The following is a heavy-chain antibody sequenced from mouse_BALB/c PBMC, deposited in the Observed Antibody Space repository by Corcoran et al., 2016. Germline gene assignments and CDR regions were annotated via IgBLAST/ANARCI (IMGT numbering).Heavy chain of an antibody. D-gene: IGHD2-14*01. Sequence: QIQLVQSGPELKKPGETVKISCKASGYTFTNYGMNWVKQAPGKGLKWMGWINTYTGEPTYADDFKGRFAFSLETSVSTAYLQINNLKNEDMATYFCASRGYDVDYWGQGTTLTVSS. CDR1: GYTFTNYG. J-gene: IGHJ2*01. CDR2: INTYTGEP. CDR3: ASRGYDVDY. V-gene: IGHV9-1*02.